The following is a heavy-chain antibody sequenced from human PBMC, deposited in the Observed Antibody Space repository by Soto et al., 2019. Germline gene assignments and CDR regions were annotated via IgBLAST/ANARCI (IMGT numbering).Heavy chain of an antibody. J-gene: IGHJ4*02. CDR1: GFTFSSYG. CDR2: IWYDGSNK. Sequence: QVQLVESGGGVVQPGRSLRLSCAASGFTFSSYGMHWVRQAPGKGLEWVAVIWYDGSNKYYADSVKGRFTISRDNSKNTLYLHMNTLRAEDKAVYYCARDLTLLFDYWGQGTLITVSS. CDR3: ARDLTLLFDY. V-gene: IGHV3-33*01.